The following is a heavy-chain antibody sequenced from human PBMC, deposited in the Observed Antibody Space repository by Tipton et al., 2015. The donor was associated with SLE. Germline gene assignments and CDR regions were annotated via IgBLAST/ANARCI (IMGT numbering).Heavy chain of an antibody. CDR2: ISWNSGSI. CDR1: GFTFSSYS. CDR3: AKVGRREGYNYYYYMDV. Sequence: SLRLSCAASGFTFSSYSMNWVRQAPGKGLEWVSGISWNSGSIGYADSVKGRFTISRDNAKNSLYLQMNSLRAEDTALYYCAKVGRREGYNYYYYMDVWGKGTTVTVSS. J-gene: IGHJ6*03. D-gene: IGHD6-13*01. V-gene: IGHV3-9*01.